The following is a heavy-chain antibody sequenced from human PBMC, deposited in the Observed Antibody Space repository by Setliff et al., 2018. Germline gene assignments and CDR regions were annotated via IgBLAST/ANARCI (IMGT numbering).Heavy chain of an antibody. D-gene: IGHD2-2*01. J-gene: IGHJ4*02. CDR3: ATNPYQLLNFDY. CDR1: GGSITSGSYY. V-gene: IGHV4-61*09. CDR2: IYTSGST. Sequence: SETLSLTCTVSGGSITSGSYYWSWIRQPAGKGLEWIGHIYTSGSTNYNPSLKSRVTISVDTSKNQFSLKLSSVTAADTAVYYCATNPYQLLNFDYWGQGTLVTVSS.